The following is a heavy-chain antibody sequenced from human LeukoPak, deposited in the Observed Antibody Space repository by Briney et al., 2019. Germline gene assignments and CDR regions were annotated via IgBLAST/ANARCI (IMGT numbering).Heavy chain of an antibody. CDR3: AKDPWRYCSGGSCYPGEY. V-gene: IGHV3-30*18. Sequence: GGSLRLACAASGFTFSSYGMHWVRQAPGKGLEWVAVISYDGSNKYYADSVKSRFTISRDNSKNTLYLQMNSLRAEDTAVYYCAKDPWRYCSGGSCYPGEYWGQGTLATVSS. J-gene: IGHJ4*02. CDR2: ISYDGSNK. D-gene: IGHD2-15*01. CDR1: GFTFSSYG.